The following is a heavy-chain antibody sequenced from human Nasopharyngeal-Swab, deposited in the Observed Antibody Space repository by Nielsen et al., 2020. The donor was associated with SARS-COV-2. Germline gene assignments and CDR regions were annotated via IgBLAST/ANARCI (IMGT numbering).Heavy chain of an antibody. D-gene: IGHD2/OR15-2a*01. CDR1: GFSLSPSGMC. J-gene: IGHJ4*02. Sequence: SGPTLVKLPQTLTLTCTFSGFSLSPSGMCVSWIRQPPGKALEWLARIDWDDDKYYSTSLKTRLTISKDTSKNQVVLTMTNMDPVDTATYYCARTPYSTRGLDFDYWGQGTLVTVSS. CDR2: IDWDDDK. CDR3: ARTPYSTRGLDFDY. V-gene: IGHV2-70*11.